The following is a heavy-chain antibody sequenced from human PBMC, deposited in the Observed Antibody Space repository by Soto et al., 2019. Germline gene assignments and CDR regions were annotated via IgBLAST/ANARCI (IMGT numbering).Heavy chain of an antibody. J-gene: IGHJ4*02. CDR3: ETTDGYQVEY. CDR2: IYPGDSYT. CDR1: GYSFVSYC. V-gene: IGHV5-51*01. D-gene: IGHD5-18*01. Sequence: GESLKISFTGSGYSFVSYCISWVRQMPGKGLEWMGSIYPGDSYTTYSPSIQGQVTISADKSSTTVYLQWNTLKASDTAPYYCETTDGYQVEYWAQGTQVTVSS.